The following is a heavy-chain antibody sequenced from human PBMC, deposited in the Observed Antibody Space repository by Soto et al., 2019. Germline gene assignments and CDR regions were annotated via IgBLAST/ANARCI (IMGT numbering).Heavy chain of an antibody. V-gene: IGHV1-69*01. J-gene: IGHJ6*02. D-gene: IGHD2-8*01. CDR1: GDVFRSYG. Sequence: QVQLVQSGAEVKKPGSSVKVSCKASGDVFRSYGINWVRQAPGQGLEWMGGIIPISGTTNYAQKFQGRVAITADESTDTGYMELSRLRSEDTAVYCCARVRCFNGLCHTADYGMDVWGQGTTVTVSS. CDR3: ARVRCFNGLCHTADYGMDV. CDR2: IIPISGTT.